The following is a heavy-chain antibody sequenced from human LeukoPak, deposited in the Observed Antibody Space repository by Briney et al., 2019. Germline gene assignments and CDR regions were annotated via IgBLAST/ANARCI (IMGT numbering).Heavy chain of an antibody. Sequence: GGSLRLSCAASGFAFSSYGMHWVRQAPGRGLEWVAFIRYDGSNKYYADSVKGRFTISRDNSKNTLYLQMNSLRAEDTAVYYCAKDHYYGSGSLPYYYYMDVWGKGTTVTISS. CDR2: IRYDGSNK. D-gene: IGHD3-10*01. V-gene: IGHV3-30*02. CDR1: GFAFSSYG. CDR3: AKDHYYGSGSLPYYYYMDV. J-gene: IGHJ6*03.